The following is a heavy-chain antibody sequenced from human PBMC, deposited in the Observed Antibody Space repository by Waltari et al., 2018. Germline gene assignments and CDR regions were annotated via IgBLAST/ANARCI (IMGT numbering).Heavy chain of an antibody. V-gene: IGHV4-38-2*01. D-gene: IGHD6-13*01. CDR3: ARRAAIAATGPTYYMDV. CDR2: IYHSGST. Sequence: QVQLQESGPGLVKPSETLSLTCAVSGYSISSGYYWGWIRQPPGKGLEWIGSIYHSGSTYNNPSLKSRVTISVDTAKTQFSLKLSSVTAADTAVYYCARRAAIAATGPTYYMDVWGKGTTVTVSS. CDR1: GYSISSGYY. J-gene: IGHJ6*03.